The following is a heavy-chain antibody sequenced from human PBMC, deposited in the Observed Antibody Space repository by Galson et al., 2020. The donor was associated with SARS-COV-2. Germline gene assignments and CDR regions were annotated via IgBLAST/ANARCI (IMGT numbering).Heavy chain of an antibody. CDR3: ARGSILGSYYYGMDV. V-gene: IGHV4-34*01. CDR1: GGSFSGYY. J-gene: IGHJ6*02. Sequence: LSETLSLTCAVYGGSFSGYYWSWIRQPPGKGLEWIGEINHSGSTNYNPSLKSRVTISVDTSKNQFSLKLSSVTAADTAVYYCARGSILGSYYYGMDVWGQGTTVTVSS. D-gene: IGHD7-27*01. CDR2: INHSGST.